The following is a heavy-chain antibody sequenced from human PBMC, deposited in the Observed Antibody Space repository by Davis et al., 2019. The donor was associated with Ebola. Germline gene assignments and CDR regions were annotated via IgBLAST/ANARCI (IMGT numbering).Heavy chain of an antibody. J-gene: IGHJ2*01. D-gene: IGHD1/OR15-1a*01. CDR3: AKVLPPGVTTPGGTYFDL. V-gene: IGHV3-23*01. CDR1: GFTFTSYW. CDR2: ISGSVGDP. Sequence: PGGSLRLSCAVSGFTFTSYWMTWVRQAPGKGLEWVPRISGSVGDPHYADSVKGRFTISRDNSKNTLYLQMTSLRAEDTAVYLCAKVLPPGVTTPGGTYFDLWGRGTLVTVSS.